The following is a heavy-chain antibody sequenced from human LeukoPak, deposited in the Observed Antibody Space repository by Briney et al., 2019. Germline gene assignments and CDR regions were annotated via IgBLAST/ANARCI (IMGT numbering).Heavy chain of an antibody. D-gene: IGHD3-10*01. CDR2: ISYDGSNK. Sequence: GGSLRLSCAASGFTFSSYWMSWVRQAPGKGLEWVAVISYDGSNKYYADSVKGRFTISRDNSKNTLYLQMNSLRAEDTAVYYCAKDTIPYGSGSYGMDVWGKGTTVTVSS. CDR3: AKDTIPYGSGSYGMDV. CDR1: GFTFSSYW. J-gene: IGHJ6*04. V-gene: IGHV3-30*18.